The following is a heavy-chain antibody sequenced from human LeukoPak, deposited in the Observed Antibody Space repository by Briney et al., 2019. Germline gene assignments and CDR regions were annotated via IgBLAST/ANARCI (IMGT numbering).Heavy chain of an antibody. D-gene: IGHD4-17*01. J-gene: IGHJ4*02. CDR3: ARAWQDYDLDY. CDR1: GGSLSGYY. V-gene: IGHV4-31*11. CDR2: IYYSGST. Sequence: SETLSLTCAVYGGSLSGYYWSWIRQHPGKGLEWIGYIYYSGSTYYNPSLKSRVTISVDTSKNQFSLKLSSVTAADTAVYYCARAWQDYDLDYWGQGTLVTVSS.